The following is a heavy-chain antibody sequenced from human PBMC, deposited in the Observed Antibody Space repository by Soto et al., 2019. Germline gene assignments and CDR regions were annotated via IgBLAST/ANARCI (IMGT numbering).Heavy chain of an antibody. Sequence: SQTLSLTCAISGDSVSSNSAAWNWIRQSPSRGLEWLGRTYYRSKWYNDYAVSVKSRITINPDTSKNQFSLQLNSVIPEDTAVYYCARDRAYSSTWPTRDYYYGMDVWGQGTTVTVSS. V-gene: IGHV6-1*01. CDR1: GDSVSSNSAA. CDR3: ARDRAYSSTWPTRDYYYGMDV. D-gene: IGHD6-13*01. CDR2: TYYRSKWYN. J-gene: IGHJ6*02.